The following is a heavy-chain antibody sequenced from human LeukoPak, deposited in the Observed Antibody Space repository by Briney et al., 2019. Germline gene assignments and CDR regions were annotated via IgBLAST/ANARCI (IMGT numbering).Heavy chain of an antibody. J-gene: IGHJ5*02. CDR1: RFTFGDYA. Sequence: GGTLRLSCTASRFTFGDYAISWAREAPGKGLEGVSFIRSKTHGGTTEYAASVKGRFIISRDDSRSIAYLQMNSLKTEDTAVYYCTRGPSLSWFDPWGQGTLVTVSS. CDR3: TRGPSLSWFDP. V-gene: IGHV3-49*04. CDR2: IRSKTHGGTT. D-gene: IGHD3-10*01.